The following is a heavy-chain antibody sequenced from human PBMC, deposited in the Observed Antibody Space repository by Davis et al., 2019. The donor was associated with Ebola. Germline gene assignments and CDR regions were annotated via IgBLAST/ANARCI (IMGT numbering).Heavy chain of an antibody. J-gene: IGHJ4*02. V-gene: IGHV3-73*01. CDR1: GFTISGSA. CDR2: IRSKANSYAT. CDR3: TIAVAGDDY. Sequence: PAGSLRLSCAASGFTISGSAMHWVRQASGNGLEWVGRIRSKANSYATAYAASVKGRFTISRDDSKNTAYLQMNSLKTEDTAVYYCTIAVAGDDYWGQGTLVTVSS. D-gene: IGHD6-19*01.